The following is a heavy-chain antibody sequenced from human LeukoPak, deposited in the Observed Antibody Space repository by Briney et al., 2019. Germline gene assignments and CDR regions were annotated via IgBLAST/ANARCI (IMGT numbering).Heavy chain of an antibody. V-gene: IGHV3-48*04. CDR1: GFTFSSYS. CDR3: ARIGLLGDFDY. J-gene: IGHJ4*02. Sequence: GGSLRLSCAASGFTFSSYSMNWVRQAPGKGLEWVSYISSSSSTIYYADSVKGRFTISRDNAKNSLYLQMNSLRAEDTAVYYCARIGLLGDFDYWGQGTLVTVSS. CDR2: ISSSSSTI.